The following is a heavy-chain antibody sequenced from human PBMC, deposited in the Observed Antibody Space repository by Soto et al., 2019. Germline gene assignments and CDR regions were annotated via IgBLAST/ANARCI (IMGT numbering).Heavy chain of an antibody. CDR2: ISYDGSNK. J-gene: IGHJ4*02. CDR3: ARIVGANDFDY. D-gene: IGHD1-26*01. Sequence: PGGSLRLSCAASGFTFSSYAMHWVRQAPGKGLEWVAVISYDGSNKYYADSVKGRFTISRDNSKNTLYLQMNSLRAEDTAVYYCARIVGANDFDYWGQGTLVTVSS. V-gene: IGHV3-30-3*01. CDR1: GFTFSSYA.